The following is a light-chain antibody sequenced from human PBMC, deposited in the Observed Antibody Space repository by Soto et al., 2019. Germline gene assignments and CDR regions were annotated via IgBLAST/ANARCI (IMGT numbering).Light chain of an antibody. J-gene: IGKJ5*01. Sequence: EIVMTQSPATLSVSPGERVTLSCRAGQSVSSTYLTWYQQKPGQAPRLLIYGASNRATGIPDRFSGSGSGTDFTLTISSLEPEDFAVYYCQQRHLWPITFGQGTRLEIK. CDR2: GAS. CDR1: QSVSSTY. V-gene: IGKV3D-20*02. CDR3: QQRHLWPIT.